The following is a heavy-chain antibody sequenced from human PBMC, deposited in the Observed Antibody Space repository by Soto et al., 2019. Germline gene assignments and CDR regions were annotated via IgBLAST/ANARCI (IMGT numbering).Heavy chain of an antibody. CDR2: IYYSGNT. V-gene: IGHV4-59*01. Sequence: SETLSLTCTVSGGSITSYYWSWIRQPPGERLEWIGYIYYSGNTDYNPSLKSRVTISIDTSKNQFSLKLSSVTAADTAVYYCARVLKGTNFYGYFDYWGQGTLVTVSS. CDR3: ARVLKGTNFYGYFDY. D-gene: IGHD5-18*01. CDR1: GGSITSYY. J-gene: IGHJ4*02.